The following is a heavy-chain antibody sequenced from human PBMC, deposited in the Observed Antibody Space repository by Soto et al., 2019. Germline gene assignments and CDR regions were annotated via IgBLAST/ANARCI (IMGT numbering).Heavy chain of an antibody. CDR2: IYPGDSDT. V-gene: IGHV5-51*01. Sequence: GESLKISCKGSGYSFTSYWIAWVRQMPGKGLECMGIIYPGDSDTRYSPSFQGQVTISVDKSINTAYLQWSSLRASDTAIYYCARHGELSSMTNYFDSWGQGALVTVSS. CDR3: ARHGELSSMTNYFDS. D-gene: IGHD3-10*01. CDR1: GYSFTSYW. J-gene: IGHJ4*02.